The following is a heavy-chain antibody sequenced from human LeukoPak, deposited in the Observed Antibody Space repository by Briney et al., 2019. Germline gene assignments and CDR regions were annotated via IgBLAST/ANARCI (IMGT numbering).Heavy chain of an antibody. Sequence: GASVKVSCKASGYTFTGYYMHWVRQAPRQGLEWMGWINPNSGGTNYAQKFQGRVTMTRDTSISTAYMELSRLRSDDTAVYYCARSGAEMATIIDYWGQGTLVTVSS. CDR3: ARSGAEMATIIDY. V-gene: IGHV1-2*02. CDR1: GYTFTGYY. D-gene: IGHD5-24*01. CDR2: INPNSGGT. J-gene: IGHJ4*02.